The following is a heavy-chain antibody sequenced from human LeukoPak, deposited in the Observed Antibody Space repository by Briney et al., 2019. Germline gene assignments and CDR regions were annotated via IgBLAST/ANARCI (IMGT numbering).Heavy chain of an antibody. J-gene: IGHJ4*02. Sequence: PGGSLRLSCAASGFTFSSYAMSWVRQAAGKGLEWVSAVSGNGGSTNYADSVKGRFTISRDNSKNTLYLQMNSLRAEDTAVYSSAKSPGSDYLFAHWGQGTLVTVSS. CDR1: GFTFSSYA. V-gene: IGHV3-23*01. CDR2: VSGNGGST. D-gene: IGHD3-22*01. CDR3: AKSPGSDYLFAH.